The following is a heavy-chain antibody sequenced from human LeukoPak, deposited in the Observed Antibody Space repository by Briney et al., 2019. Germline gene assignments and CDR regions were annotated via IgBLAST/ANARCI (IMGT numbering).Heavy chain of an antibody. D-gene: IGHD6-13*01. CDR1: GFTVSSNY. CDR3: ARPSPLAAEPV. Sequence: GGSLRLSCAASGFTVSSNYMSWVRQAPGKGLEWVSVIYSGGSTYYADSVKGRSTISRDNSKNTLYLQMNSLRAEDTAVYYCARPSPLAAEPVWGKGTTVTISS. J-gene: IGHJ6*04. CDR2: IYSGGST. V-gene: IGHV3-53*01.